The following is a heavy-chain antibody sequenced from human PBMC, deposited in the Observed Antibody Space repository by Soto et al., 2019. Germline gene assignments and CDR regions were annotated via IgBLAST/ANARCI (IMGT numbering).Heavy chain of an antibody. CDR3: ARVVGAAAEVDWFDP. CDR1: GGSISSYY. CDR2: IYYSGST. D-gene: IGHD6-13*01. Sequence: GPGPLLSSETLSLTCTVSGGSISSYYWSWIRQPPGKGLEWIGYIYYSGSTNYNPSLKSRVTISVDTSKNQFSLKLSSVTAADTAVYYCARVVGAAAEVDWFDPWGQGTPVTVSS. J-gene: IGHJ5*02. V-gene: IGHV4-59*01.